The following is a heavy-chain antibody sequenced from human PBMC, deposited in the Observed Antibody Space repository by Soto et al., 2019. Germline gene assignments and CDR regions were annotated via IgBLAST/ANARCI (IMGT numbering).Heavy chain of an antibody. V-gene: IGHV3-30-3*01. CDR3: ARDGIVGATTTWFDP. CDR2: ISYDGSNK. CDR1: GFTFSSYA. J-gene: IGHJ5*02. D-gene: IGHD1-26*01. Sequence: GGSLRLSCAASGFTFSSYAMHWVRQAPGKGLEWVAVISYDGSNKYYADSVKGRFTISRDNSKNTLYLQMNSLRAEDTAVYYCARDGIVGATTTWFDPWGQGTLVTVSS.